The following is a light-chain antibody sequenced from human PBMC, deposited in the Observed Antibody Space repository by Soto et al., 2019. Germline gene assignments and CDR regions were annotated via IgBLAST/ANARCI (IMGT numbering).Light chain of an antibody. V-gene: IGLV2-14*01. Sequence: QSVLTQPASVSGSPGQAITISCAGTSSDVGGSNYVSWYQHHPGKAPKLMMYEVSKRPSGVSNRFSGSKSGNTASLTISGLQAEDGADYYCASSTSNNTLGVFGPGTKLTVL. CDR1: SSDVGGSNY. J-gene: IGLJ1*01. CDR3: ASSTSNNTLGV. CDR2: EVS.